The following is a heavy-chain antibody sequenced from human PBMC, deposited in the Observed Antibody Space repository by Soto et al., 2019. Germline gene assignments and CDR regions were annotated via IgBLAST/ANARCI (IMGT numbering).Heavy chain of an antibody. V-gene: IGHV3-48*01. CDR3: ARDSGYSYGPLDY. D-gene: IGHD5-18*01. Sequence: PGGSLRLSCAASGFTFSSYSMNWVRQAPGKGLEWVSYISSSSSTIYYADSVKGRFTISRDNAENSLYLQMNSLRAEDMAVYYCARDSGYSYGPLDYWGQGTLVTVSS. J-gene: IGHJ4*02. CDR1: GFTFSSYS. CDR2: ISSSSSTI.